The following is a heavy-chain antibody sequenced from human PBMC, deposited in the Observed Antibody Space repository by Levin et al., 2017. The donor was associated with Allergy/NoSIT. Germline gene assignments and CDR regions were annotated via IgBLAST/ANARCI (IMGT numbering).Heavy chain of an antibody. D-gene: IGHD3-10*01. CDR1: GFTFSNYW. CDR2: IKQDGSEK. J-gene: IGHJ3*02. CDR3: ARDRKGDYYGSGSSPDAFDI. V-gene: IGHV3-7*01. Sequence: GESLKISCAASGFTFSNYWMSWVRQAPGKGLEWVANIKQDGSEKYYVDSVKGRFTISRDNAKNSLYLQMNSLRAEDTAVYYCARDRKGDYYGSGSSPDAFDIWGQGTMVTVSS.